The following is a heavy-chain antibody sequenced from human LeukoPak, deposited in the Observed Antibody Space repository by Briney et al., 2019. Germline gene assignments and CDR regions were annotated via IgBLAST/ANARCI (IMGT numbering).Heavy chain of an antibody. CDR2: IIPILGIA. CDR3: ARGSMTTVVSENWFDP. J-gene: IGHJ5*02. Sequence: SVNVSCKASGGTFSSYAISWVRQAPGQGLEWMGRIIPILGIANYAQKFQGRVTITADKSTSTAYMDLSSLRSEDTAVYYCARGSMTTVVSENWFDPWGQGTLVTVSS. V-gene: IGHV1-69*04. CDR1: GGTFSSYA. D-gene: IGHD4-23*01.